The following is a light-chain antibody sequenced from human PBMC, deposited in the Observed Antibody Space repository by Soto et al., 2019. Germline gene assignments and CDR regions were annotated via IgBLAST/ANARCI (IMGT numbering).Light chain of an antibody. Sequence: EILLTQYPAILSGSPGERATLSCGASQSVSSRYLAWYQQKPGQAPRLLIYGASSRATGIPERLSGSGYGTDFTITISRMENEDFEVYYCQQYNNWTRTFGQGTKVDIK. CDR1: QSVSSRY. CDR2: GAS. V-gene: IGKV3-20*01. J-gene: IGKJ1*01. CDR3: QQYNNWTRT.